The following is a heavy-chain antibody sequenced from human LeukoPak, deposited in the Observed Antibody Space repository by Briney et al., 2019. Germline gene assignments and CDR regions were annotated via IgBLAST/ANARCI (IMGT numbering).Heavy chain of an antibody. CDR2: IYYSGST. V-gene: IGHV4-59*01. Sequence: SETLSLTCTVSGGSMSSYYWSWIRQPPGKGLEWIGYIYYSGSTTYNPSLKNRVTISVDTSKNQFSLKLNSVTAADTAVYFCARGRVSSSTWYSTYYYYFYMDVWGKGTTVTVSS. CDR3: ARGRVSSSTWYSTYYYYFYMDV. CDR1: GGSMSSYY. D-gene: IGHD1-1*01. J-gene: IGHJ6*03.